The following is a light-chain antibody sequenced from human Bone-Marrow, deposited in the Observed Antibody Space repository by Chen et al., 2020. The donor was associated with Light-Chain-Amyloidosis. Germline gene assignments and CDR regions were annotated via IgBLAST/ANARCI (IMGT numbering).Light chain of an antibody. CDR2: FNS. V-gene: IGLV1-44*01. Sequence: QSVLTQPPSASGTPGQRVTSSWSGRRSSIGTNTVNWYQQFPGTSPILIIYFNSQRPSGVPDRFSGSKSGTSASLAISGLQSDDEADYFCAAWDDGLNGVLFGGGTKLTVL. J-gene: IGLJ2*01. CDR3: AAWDDGLNGVL. CDR1: RSSIGTNT.